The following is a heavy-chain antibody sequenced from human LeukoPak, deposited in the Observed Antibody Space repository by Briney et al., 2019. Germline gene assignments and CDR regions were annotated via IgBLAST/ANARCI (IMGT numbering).Heavy chain of an antibody. CDR1: GITVSNNY. D-gene: IGHD3-22*01. J-gene: IGHJ1*01. CDR3: ARDLPIVANPSHYFQH. V-gene: IGHV3-7*01. CDR2: IKQDGNEK. Sequence: GGSLRLSCAASGITVSNNYMSWVRQGPGKGLEWVANIKQDGNEKYYVDSVKGRFTISRDSAKDSVYLQMNSLRAEDTAVYYCARDLPIVANPSHYFQHWGQGTLVTVSS.